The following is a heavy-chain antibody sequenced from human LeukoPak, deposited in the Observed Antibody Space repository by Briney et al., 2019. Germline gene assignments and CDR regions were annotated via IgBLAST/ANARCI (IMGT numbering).Heavy chain of an antibody. CDR2: ISGDGVSP. CDR1: GFTFSSYA. CDR3: AHDPGISEGYFDY. J-gene: IGHJ4*02. Sequence: GGSLRLSCAASGFTFSSYAMSWVRQAPGKGLECVSAISGDGVSPYYADSVRGRFTISRDNSKNTLYLQMNSLRAEDTAVYYCAHDPGISEGYFDYWGQGTLVTVSS. V-gene: IGHV3-23*01. D-gene: IGHD3-10*01.